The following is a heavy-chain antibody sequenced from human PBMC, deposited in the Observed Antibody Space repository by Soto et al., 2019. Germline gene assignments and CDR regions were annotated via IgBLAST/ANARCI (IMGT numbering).Heavy chain of an antibody. CDR3: AKDSHPYGYCSGGSCFGSDY. J-gene: IGHJ4*02. Sequence: GGSLRLSCAASGFTFSSYAMSWVRQAPGKGLEWVSAISGSGGSTYYADSVKGRFTISRDNSKNTLYLQMNSLRAEDTAVYYCAKDSHPYGYCSGGSCFGSDYWGQGTLVTVSS. V-gene: IGHV3-23*01. D-gene: IGHD2-15*01. CDR2: ISGSGGST. CDR1: GFTFSSYA.